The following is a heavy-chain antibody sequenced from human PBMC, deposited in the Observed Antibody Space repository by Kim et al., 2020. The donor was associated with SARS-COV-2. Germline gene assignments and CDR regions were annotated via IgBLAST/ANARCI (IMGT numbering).Heavy chain of an antibody. CDR3: ARDSEGLVVPAASLNYYYYGMYV. CDR2: ISSSGSTI. J-gene: IGHJ6*02. CDR1: GFTFSSYE. Sequence: GGSLRLSCAASGFTFSSYEMNWVRQAPGKGLEWVSYISSSGSTIYYADSVKGRFTISRDNAKNSLYLQMNSLRAEDTAVYYCARDSEGLVVPAASLNYYYYGMYVWGQGTTVTVSS. D-gene: IGHD2-2*01. V-gene: IGHV3-48*03.